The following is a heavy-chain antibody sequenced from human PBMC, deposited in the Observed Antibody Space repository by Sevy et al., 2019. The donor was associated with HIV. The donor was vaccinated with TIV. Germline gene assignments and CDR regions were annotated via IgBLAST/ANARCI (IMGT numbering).Heavy chain of an antibody. Sequence: QSQTLSLTCAISGDSVSSNSAAWNWIRQSPSRGLEWLGRTYYRSKWYNDYVVSVKSRITINPDTSKNQFSLQLNSVTPEDTAVYYCARFGYSSGAYYYYGMDVWGQGTTVTVSS. CDR3: ARFGYSSGAYYYYGMDV. D-gene: IGHD6-19*01. V-gene: IGHV6-1*01. J-gene: IGHJ6*02. CDR1: GDSVSSNSAA. CDR2: TYYRSKWYN.